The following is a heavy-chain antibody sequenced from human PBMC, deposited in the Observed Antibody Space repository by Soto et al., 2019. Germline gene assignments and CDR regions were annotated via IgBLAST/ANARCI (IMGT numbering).Heavy chain of an antibody. D-gene: IGHD1-26*01. CDR1: GGSISSYY. Sequence: SETLSLTCTVSGGSISSYYWSWIRQPPGKGLEWIGYIYYSGSTNYNPSLKSRVTISVDTSKNQFSLKLSSVTAADTAVYYCARVGYSGSYHYFDYWGQGTLVTVSS. CDR3: ARVGYSGSYHYFDY. J-gene: IGHJ4*02. V-gene: IGHV4-59*08. CDR2: IYYSGST.